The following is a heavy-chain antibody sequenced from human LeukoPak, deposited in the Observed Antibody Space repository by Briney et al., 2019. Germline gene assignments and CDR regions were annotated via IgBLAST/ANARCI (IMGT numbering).Heavy chain of an antibody. CDR2: MNPNSGNT. D-gene: IGHD2-15*01. CDR3: ARGYCSGGSCYYRVNWFDL. Sequence: ASVKVSCKASGYTFTSYDINWVRQAPGQGLEWMGWMNPNSGNTGYAQKFQGRVTMTRNTSISTAYMELSSLRSEDTAVYYCARGYCSGGSCYYRVNWFDLWGQGTRVSVSS. CDR1: GYTFTSYD. J-gene: IGHJ5*02. V-gene: IGHV1-8*01.